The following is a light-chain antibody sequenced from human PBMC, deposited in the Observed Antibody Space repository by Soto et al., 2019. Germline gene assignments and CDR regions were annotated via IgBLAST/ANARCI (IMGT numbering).Light chain of an antibody. CDR3: ISYAGSNKPA. CDR2: DVN. V-gene: IGLV2-8*01. Sequence: QSALTQPPSASGSPGQSVAISCSGTSSDVGRYNYVSWYQQHPGKAPKLMIYDVNKRPSGVPDRFSGSKSGNTASLTVSGLQAEDEADYYCISYAGSNKPAFGGGTKLTVL. CDR1: SSDVGRYNY. J-gene: IGLJ2*01.